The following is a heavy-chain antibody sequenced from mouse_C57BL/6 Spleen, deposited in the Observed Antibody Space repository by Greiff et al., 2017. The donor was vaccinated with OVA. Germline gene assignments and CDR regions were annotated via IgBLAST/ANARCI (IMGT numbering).Heavy chain of an antibody. D-gene: IGHD1-1*01. CDR3: AREGYGSSYEGYYAMDY. CDR2: IDPEDGET. V-gene: IGHV14-2*01. CDR1: GFNIKDYY. J-gene: IGHJ4*01. Sequence: VQLKESGAELVKPGASVKLSCTASGFNIKDYYMHWVKQRPEQGLEWIGRIDPEDGETKYAPKFQGKATITADTSSNTAYLQRSSLTSEDTAVYYCAREGYGSSYEGYYAMDYWGQGTSVTVSS.